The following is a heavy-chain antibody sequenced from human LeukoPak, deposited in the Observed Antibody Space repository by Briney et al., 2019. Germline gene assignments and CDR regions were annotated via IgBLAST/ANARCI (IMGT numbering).Heavy chain of an antibody. CDR2: INHSGST. CDR1: GGSFSGYY. D-gene: IGHD2-2*01. J-gene: IGHJ4*02. Sequence: SETLSLTCAGYGGSFSGYYWSWIRQPPGKGLEWIGEINHSGSTNYNPSLKSRVTISVDTSKNQFSLKLSSVTAADTAVYYCARRYCSSTSCYFSYYFDYWGQGTLVTVSS. V-gene: IGHV4-34*01. CDR3: ARRYCSSTSCYFSYYFDY.